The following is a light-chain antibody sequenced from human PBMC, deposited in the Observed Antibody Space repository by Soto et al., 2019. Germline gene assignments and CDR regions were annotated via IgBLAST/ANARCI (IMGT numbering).Light chain of an antibody. CDR1: SSDVGAYDY. CDR2: EVS. V-gene: IGLV2-14*03. J-gene: IGLJ1*01. Sequence: QSVLTQPASVSGSPGQSIIISCTGTSSDVGAYDYVSWYQQHPDKAPKLMIYEVSNRPSGVSNRFSGSKSVNTATLTISGLQAEDEADYYCSSYTSSSTRVFGTGTRSPS. CDR3: SSYTSSSTRV.